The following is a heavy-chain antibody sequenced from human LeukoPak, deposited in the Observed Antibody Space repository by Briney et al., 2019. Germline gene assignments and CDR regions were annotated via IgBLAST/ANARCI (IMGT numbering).Heavy chain of an antibody. D-gene: IGHD3-10*01. CDR3: AREIWFGELFPDY. Sequence: QTLSLTCTVSGGSISSGSYYWSWIRQPAGKGLEWIGRIYTSGSTNYNPSLKSRVTISVDTSKNQFSLKLSSVTAADTAVYYCAREIWFGELFPDYWGQGTLVTVSS. J-gene: IGHJ4*02. V-gene: IGHV4-61*02. CDR2: IYTSGST. CDR1: GGSISSGSYY.